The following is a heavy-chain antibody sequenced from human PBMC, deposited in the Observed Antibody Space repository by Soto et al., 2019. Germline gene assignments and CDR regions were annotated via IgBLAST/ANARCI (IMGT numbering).Heavy chain of an antibody. CDR3: ARESEDLTSNFDY. CDR2: ISSTTNYI. Sequence: GGSLRLSCAASGFTFSIYSMHWVRQAPGKGLEWVSSISSTTNYIYYGDSMKGRFTISRDNAKNSLYLEMNSLRAEDTAVYYCARESEDLTSNFDYWGQGTLVTVSS. CDR1: GFTFSIYS. V-gene: IGHV3-21*06. J-gene: IGHJ4*02.